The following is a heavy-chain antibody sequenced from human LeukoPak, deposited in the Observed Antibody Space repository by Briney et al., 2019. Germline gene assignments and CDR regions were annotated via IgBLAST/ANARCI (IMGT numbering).Heavy chain of an antibody. CDR1: GYTFTSYD. D-gene: IGHD4-17*01. Sequence: ASVKVSCKASGYTFTSYDINWVRQAPGQGLEWMGWISAYNGNTNYAQKLQGRVTMTTDTSTSTAYMELRSLRSDDTAVYYCARDWQALRDYGDYFNWFDPWGQGTLVTVSS. CDR3: ARDWQALRDYGDYFNWFDP. V-gene: IGHV1-18*01. J-gene: IGHJ5*02. CDR2: ISAYNGNT.